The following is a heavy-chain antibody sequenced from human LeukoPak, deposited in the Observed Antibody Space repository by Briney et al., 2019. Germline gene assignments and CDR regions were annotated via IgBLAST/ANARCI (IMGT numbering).Heavy chain of an antibody. CDR3: ARDSLLRGSGWDYWYFDL. CDR2: MHYSGST. J-gene: IGHJ2*01. D-gene: IGHD6-25*01. V-gene: IGHV4-61*01. Sequence: SETLSLTCTVSGGSVSNGNYYWGWIRQPPGKGLEWIGNMHYSGSTNYNPSLKSRVTISVDTSMNQFSLLLTSATAADTAVYYCARDSLLRGSGWDYWYFDLWGRGTLVTVSS. CDR1: GGSVSNGNYY.